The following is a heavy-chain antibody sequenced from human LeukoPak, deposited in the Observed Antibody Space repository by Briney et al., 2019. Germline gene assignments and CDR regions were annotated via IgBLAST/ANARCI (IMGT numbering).Heavy chain of an antibody. CDR3: ARGPRKYNYYGMDV. CDR2: INHSGST. Sequence: SETLSLTCAVYGGSFSGYYWSWIRQPPGKGLEWIGEINHSGSTNYNPSLKSRVTISVDTSKNQFSLKLSSVTAADTAVYYCARGPRKYNYYGMDVWGQGTTVTVSS. J-gene: IGHJ6*02. V-gene: IGHV4-34*01. CDR1: GGSFSGYY.